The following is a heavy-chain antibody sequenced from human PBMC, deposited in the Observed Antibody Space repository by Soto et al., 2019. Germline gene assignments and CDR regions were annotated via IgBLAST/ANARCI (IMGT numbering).Heavy chain of an antibody. D-gene: IGHD2-2*01. J-gene: IGHJ5*02. V-gene: IGHV3-23*01. Sequence: GGSLRLSCAASGFTFSSYAMSWVRQAPGKGLEWVSAISGSGGSTYYADSVKGRFTISRDNSKNTLYLQMNSLRAEDTAVYYCAKDSEAGPAANVGVDPWGQGTLVTVSS. CDR2: ISGSGGST. CDR3: AKDSEAGPAANVGVDP. CDR1: GFTFSSYA.